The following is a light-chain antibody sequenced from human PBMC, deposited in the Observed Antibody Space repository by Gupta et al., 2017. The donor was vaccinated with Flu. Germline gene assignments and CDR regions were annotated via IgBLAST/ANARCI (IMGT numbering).Light chain of an antibody. CDR1: SSNIGAGYD. Sequence: QSVLTQPPSVSGAPGQRVTISCTGSSSNIGAGYDVHWYQQLPGTAPKLLIYANNNRPSGVPDRFSGSKSGTSDPLALTGLQPEDEAEDDCHSDANSLSGSKVFGGGTKLTVL. V-gene: IGLV1-40*01. J-gene: IGLJ2*01. CDR3: HSDANSLSGSKV. CDR2: ANN.